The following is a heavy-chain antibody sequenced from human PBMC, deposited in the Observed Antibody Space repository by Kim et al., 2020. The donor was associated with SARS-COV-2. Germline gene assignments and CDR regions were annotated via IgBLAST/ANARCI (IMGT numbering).Heavy chain of an antibody. CDR1: GGSISSGGYY. V-gene: IGHV4-31*03. CDR2: IYYSGST. CDR3: ARVRETYYYYGMDV. J-gene: IGHJ6*02. D-gene: IGHD3-10*01. Sequence: SETLSLTCTVSGGSISSGGYYWSWIRQHPGKGLEWIGYIYYSGSTYDNPSLKSRVTISVDTSKNQFSLKLSSVTAAGTAVYYCARVRETYYYYGMDVWGQGTTVTVSS.